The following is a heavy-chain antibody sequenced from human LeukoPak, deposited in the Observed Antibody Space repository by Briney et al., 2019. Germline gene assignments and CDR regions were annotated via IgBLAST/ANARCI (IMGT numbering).Heavy chain of an antibody. V-gene: IGHV3-23*01. CDR3: AKVHSSGYYYPLSWFDP. Sequence: GASLRLSCAASGFTFSSYAMSWVRQAPGKGLGWVSAISGSGGSTYYADSVKGRFTISRDNSKNTLYLQMNSLRAEDTAVYYCAKVHSSGYYYPLSWFDPWGQGTLVTVSS. CDR1: GFTFSSYA. J-gene: IGHJ5*02. CDR2: ISGSGGST. D-gene: IGHD3-22*01.